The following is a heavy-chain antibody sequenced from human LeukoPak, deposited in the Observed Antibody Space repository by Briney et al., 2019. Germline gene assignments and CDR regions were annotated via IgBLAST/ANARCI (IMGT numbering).Heavy chain of an antibody. J-gene: IGHJ6*03. CDR2: INHIGTT. CDR3: ARLVLTAPHYHYYMDV. Sequence: PSETLSLTCNVSGGSFNGYYWTWIRQPPGKGLEWIAEINHIGTTNHNPSLKSRVSVSTDTSKNQFFLKLTSVTAADTALYYCARLVLTAPHYHYYMDVWGEGTTVTVSS. D-gene: IGHD2-21*02. CDR1: GGSFNGYY. V-gene: IGHV4-34*01.